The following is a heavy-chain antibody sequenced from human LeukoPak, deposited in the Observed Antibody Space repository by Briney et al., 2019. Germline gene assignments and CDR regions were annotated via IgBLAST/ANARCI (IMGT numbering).Heavy chain of an antibody. CDR3: ARAAAASSSWYDVAFDI. J-gene: IGHJ3*02. CDR1: GYTFTSHY. CDR2: INPSGGST. Sequence: ASVKVSCKASGYTFTSHYMRWVRQAPGQGLEWMVIINPSGGSTSYAQKFQGRVTMTTDTSTSTAYMELRSLRSDDTAVYYCARAAAASSSWYDVAFDIWGQGTMVTVSS. V-gene: IGHV1-46*01. D-gene: IGHD6-13*01.